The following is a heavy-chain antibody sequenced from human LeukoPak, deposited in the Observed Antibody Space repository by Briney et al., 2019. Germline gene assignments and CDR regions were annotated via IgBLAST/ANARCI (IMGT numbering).Heavy chain of an antibody. CDR2: IRSQADSYAT. D-gene: IGHD1-26*01. J-gene: IGHJ4*02. CDR3: ASFPSGSYSAY. V-gene: IGHV3-73*01. CDR1: GFSFSGSG. Sequence: GGSLRLSCAASGFSFSGSGMHWVRQASGKGLEWVGHIRSQADSYATVYGASVKGRFTITRDDSENTAYLQMNSLKTEDTAVYYCASFPSGSYSAYWGRGTLVTVSS.